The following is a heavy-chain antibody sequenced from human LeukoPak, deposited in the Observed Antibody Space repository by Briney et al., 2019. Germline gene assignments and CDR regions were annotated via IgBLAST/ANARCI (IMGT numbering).Heavy chain of an antibody. J-gene: IGHJ3*02. V-gene: IGHV4-59*01. CDR3: AREATGTGDSSGYYPQDAFDI. D-gene: IGHD3-22*01. CDR2: INYSGST. Sequence: SETLSLTCTVSGGSISSYYWSWIRQPPGKGLEWIGYINYSGSTNYNPSLKSRVTISVDTSKNQFSLKLSSVTAADTAVYYCAREATGTGDSSGYYPQDAFDIWGQGTMVTVSS. CDR1: GGSISSYY.